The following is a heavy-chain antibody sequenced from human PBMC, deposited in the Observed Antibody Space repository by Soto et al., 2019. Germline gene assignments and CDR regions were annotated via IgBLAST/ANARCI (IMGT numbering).Heavy chain of an antibody. CDR1: GFTFSSYG. Sequence: QVQLVESGGGVVQPGRSLRLSCAASGFTFSSYGMHCVRQAPGKGLEWVAVISYDGSNKYYADSVKGRFTISRDNSKNTLYLQMNSLRAEDTAVFYCAKDRTPFCWIDVFYAMDVWGQGTTVTVSS. D-gene: IGHD3-16*01. V-gene: IGHV3-30*18. CDR2: ISYDGSNK. J-gene: IGHJ6*02. CDR3: AKDRTPFCWIDVFYAMDV.